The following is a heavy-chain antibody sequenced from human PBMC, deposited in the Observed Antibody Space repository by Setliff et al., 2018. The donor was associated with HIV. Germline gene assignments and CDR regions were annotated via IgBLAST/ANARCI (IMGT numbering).Heavy chain of an antibody. V-gene: IGHV3-21*01. CDR1: GFTFSTYT. D-gene: IGHD3-3*01. CDR3: AGGYDFWSGGDPLGDAFDV. J-gene: IGHJ3*01. Sequence: GGSLRLSCAASGFTFSTYTMNWVRQAPGKGLEWVSSITRTSDYIYYADSVKGRFTISRDNAKNSLYLKMTSLRAEDTAVYYCAGGYDFWSGGDPLGDAFDVWGQGTMVTVSS. CDR2: ITRTSDYI.